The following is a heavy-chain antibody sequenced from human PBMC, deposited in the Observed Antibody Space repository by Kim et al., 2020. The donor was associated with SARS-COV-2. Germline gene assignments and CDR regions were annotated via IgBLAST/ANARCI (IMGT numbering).Heavy chain of an antibody. V-gene: IGHV3-66*01. Sequence: GGSLRLSCAASGFTVSSNYMSWVRQAPGKGLEWVSVIYSGGSTYYAASVMGRFTISRDNSKNTQYLQMNSLRAEDTAVYYCARDRGNYYDSSGYHDALDIWGPRTLVTVSS. CDR1: GFTVSSNY. CDR2: IYSGGST. J-gene: IGHJ3*02. CDR3: ARDRGNYYDSSGYHDALDI. D-gene: IGHD3-22*01.